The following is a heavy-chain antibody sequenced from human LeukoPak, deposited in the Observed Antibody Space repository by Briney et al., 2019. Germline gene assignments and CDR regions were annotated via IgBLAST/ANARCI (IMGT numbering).Heavy chain of an antibody. CDR2: INHSGGT. Sequence: SETLSLTCAVYGGSFNFYYWNWLRQSPGKGLEWIGEINHSGGTTYNPSLKSRVTISADTSKNQFSLNVTSVTAADTAVYYCARGAIFGVVPSDDAFDIWGQGTMVTVSS. J-gene: IGHJ3*02. CDR3: ARGAIFGVVPSDDAFDI. CDR1: GGSFNFYY. V-gene: IGHV4-34*01. D-gene: IGHD3-3*01.